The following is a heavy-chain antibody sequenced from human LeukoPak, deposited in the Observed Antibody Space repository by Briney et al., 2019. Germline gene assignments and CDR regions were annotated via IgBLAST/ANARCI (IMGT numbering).Heavy chain of an antibody. CDR1: GGSISSSNW. V-gene: IGHV4-4*02. Sequence: SGTLSLTCAVSGGSISSSNWWSWVRQPPGKGLEWIGEIYHSGSTNYNPSLKSRVTISVDKSKNQFSLKLSSVTAADTAVYYCARVTVVVPAAPRSDYWGQGTLVTVSS. CDR3: ARVTVVVPAAPRSDY. CDR2: IYHSGST. D-gene: IGHD2-2*01. J-gene: IGHJ4*02.